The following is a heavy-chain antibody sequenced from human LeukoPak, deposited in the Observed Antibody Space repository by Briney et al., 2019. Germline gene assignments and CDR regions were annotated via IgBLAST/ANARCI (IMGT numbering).Heavy chain of an antibody. D-gene: IGHD3-22*01. Sequence: PSETLSLTCTVSGGSINTPNYYWGWLRQTPGKGLEWIGNIFYSGGTYYSPSLTSRVTISLDTSKNQFSLKLSSVTAADTAVYYCARGSNLYYYDSSDYYLNYFDPWGQGTLVTVSS. CDR2: IFYSGGT. CDR3: ARGSNLYYYDSSDYYLNYFDP. J-gene: IGHJ5*02. V-gene: IGHV4-39*07. CDR1: GGSINTPNYY.